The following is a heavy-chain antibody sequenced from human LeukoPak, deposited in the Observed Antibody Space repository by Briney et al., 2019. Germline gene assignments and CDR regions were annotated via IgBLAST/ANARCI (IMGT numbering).Heavy chain of an antibody. CDR2: ISGSGGST. CDR3: AKVLSLTRSYWYGLDA. V-gene: IGHV3-23*01. Sequence: GGSLRLSCAASGFTFSSYAMSWVRQAPGKGLEWVSAISGSGGSTYYADSVKGRFTISRDNSKKTLFLQMNNLRAEDTAVYYCAKVLSLTRSYWYGLDAWGQGTAVTVSS. D-gene: IGHD3-10*01. CDR1: GFTFSSYA. J-gene: IGHJ6*02.